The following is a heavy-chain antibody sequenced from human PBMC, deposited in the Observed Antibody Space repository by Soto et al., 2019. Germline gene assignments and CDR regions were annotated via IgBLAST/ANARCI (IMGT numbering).Heavy chain of an antibody. D-gene: IGHD3-16*01. J-gene: IGHJ6*02. V-gene: IGHV3-53*01. CDR3: AKDAIFEMITAGNPRRDV. CDR1: GLIVSDNY. CDR2: TYAGGST. Sequence: PGGSLRLSCVASGLIVSDNYMNWVRQAPGKGLEWVSITYAGGSTYSADSVKGRFTISRDHSKNTVYLQMNSLRVEDKAVYYCAKDAIFEMITAGNPRRDVWGQGTTVTVSS.